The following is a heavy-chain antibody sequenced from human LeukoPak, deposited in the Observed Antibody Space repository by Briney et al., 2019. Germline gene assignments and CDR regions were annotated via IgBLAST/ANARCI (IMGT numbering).Heavy chain of an antibody. CDR3: ARHLDWAFDY. CDR1: GFTFSSYG. J-gene: IGHJ4*02. D-gene: IGHD2-21*01. V-gene: IGHV3-33*01. Sequence: GGSLRLSCAASGFTFSSYGMHWVRQAPGKGLEWVAVIWYDGSNKYYADSVKGRFTISRDNAENSLYLQMDSLRAEDTAVYYCARHLDWAFDYWGQGTLVTVSS. CDR2: IWYDGSNK.